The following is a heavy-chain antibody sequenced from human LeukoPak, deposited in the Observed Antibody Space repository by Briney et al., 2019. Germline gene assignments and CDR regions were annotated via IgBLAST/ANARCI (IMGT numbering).Heavy chain of an antibody. J-gene: IGHJ4*02. CDR3: ARWAYSGYDPLAYYFDY. V-gene: IGHV3-11*04. CDR1: GFTFSDYY. D-gene: IGHD5-12*01. CDR2: ISSSGSTI. Sequence: PGGSLRLSCAASGFTFSDYYMSWIRQAPGKGLEWVSYISSSGSTIYYADSVKGRFTISRDNAKNSLYLQMNSLRAEDTAVYYCARWAYSGYDPLAYYFDYWGQGTLVTVSS.